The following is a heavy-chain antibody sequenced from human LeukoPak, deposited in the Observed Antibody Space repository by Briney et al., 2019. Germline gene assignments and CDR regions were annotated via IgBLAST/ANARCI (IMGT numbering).Heavy chain of an antibody. CDR2: ISYDGSNK. J-gene: IGHJ4*02. CDR3: ARGHSGSYYDPFDY. Sequence: GRSLRLSCAASGFTFSSYAMRWVRQAPGKGLEWVAVISYDGSNKYYADSVKGRFTISRDNSKNTLYLQMNSLRAEDRAVYYCARGHSGSYYDPFDYWGQGTLVTVSS. D-gene: IGHD1-26*01. V-gene: IGHV3-30*01. CDR1: GFTFSSYA.